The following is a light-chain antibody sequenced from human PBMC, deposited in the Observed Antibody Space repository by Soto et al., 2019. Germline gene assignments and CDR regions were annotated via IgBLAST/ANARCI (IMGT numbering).Light chain of an antibody. CDR3: RQYTNWPQN. Sequence: EIVMTQSPGTLSASPGEKATLSCRASQTVSTNLAWYQQRPGQAPRLLIYGASTRVTGIPPRFSGSGSGTDFTLTISSLQSEDFAVYFCRQYTNWPQNFGQGTKLEIK. J-gene: IGKJ2*01. V-gene: IGKV3-15*01. CDR1: QTVSTN. CDR2: GAS.